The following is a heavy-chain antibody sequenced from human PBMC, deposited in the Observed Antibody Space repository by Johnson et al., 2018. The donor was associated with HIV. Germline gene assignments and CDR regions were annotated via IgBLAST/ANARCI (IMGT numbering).Heavy chain of an antibody. D-gene: IGHD3-16*02. CDR1: DFTFTNNA. CDR2: ISYDGTNT. V-gene: IGHV3-30*04. Sequence: VQLVESGGGVVQPGRSLRLSCAASDFTFTNNAIHWVRQAPGKGLEWVAVISYDGTNTYYADSVKGRFTISRDNSKNTLYLQMNSLRAEDTAVYYCARPPAYLYKAAFSIWGQGTMVTVSS. J-gene: IGHJ3*02. CDR3: ARPPAYLYKAAFSI.